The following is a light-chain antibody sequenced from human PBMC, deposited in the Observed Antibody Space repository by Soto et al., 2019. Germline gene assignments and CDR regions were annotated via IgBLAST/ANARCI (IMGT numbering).Light chain of an antibody. Sequence: EIVLTQSPDTLSVSPGERATLSCRASQSVSSNIVWYQQKPGQAPRLLIYGASTRATGIPARFSGSGSGTEFTLTSSSLQSEDFAAYYCQHYNNWPSLTFGPGTKGDIK. V-gene: IGKV3-15*01. CDR3: QHYNNWPSLT. CDR2: GAS. J-gene: IGKJ3*01. CDR1: QSVSSN.